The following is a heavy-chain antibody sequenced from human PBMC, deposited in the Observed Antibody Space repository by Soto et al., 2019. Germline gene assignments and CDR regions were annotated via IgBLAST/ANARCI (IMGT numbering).Heavy chain of an antibody. CDR2: ISAYNGNT. Sequence: ASVKVSCKASGYTFTSYGISWVRQAPGQGLEWMGWISAYNGNTNYAQKLQGRVTMTTDTSTSTAYMELRSLRSDDTAVYYCARGLGYCSSTSCSEFDFRGQGTLVTGSS. J-gene: IGHJ4*02. CDR1: GYTFTSYG. CDR3: ARGLGYCSSTSCSEFDF. D-gene: IGHD2-2*01. V-gene: IGHV1-18*01.